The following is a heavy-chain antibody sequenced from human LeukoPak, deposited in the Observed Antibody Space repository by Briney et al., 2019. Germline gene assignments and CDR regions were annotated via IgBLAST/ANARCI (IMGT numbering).Heavy chain of an antibody. J-gene: IGHJ4*02. CDR3: ATATGIAAAGPEYFDY. CDR2: FDPEDGET. D-gene: IGHD6-13*01. Sequence: ASVKVSCKVSGYTLTELSMHWVRQPPGKGLEGMGGFDPEDGETIYAQKFQGRVTMTEDTYTDTAYMELSSLRSEDTAVYYCATATGIAAAGPEYFDYWGQGTLVTVSS. CDR1: GYTLTELS. V-gene: IGHV1-24*01.